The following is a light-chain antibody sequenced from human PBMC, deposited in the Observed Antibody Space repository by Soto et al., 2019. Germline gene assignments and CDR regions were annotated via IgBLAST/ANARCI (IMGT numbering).Light chain of an antibody. J-gene: IGKJ2*01. V-gene: IGKV3D-15*01. CDR3: QQYDNWPRT. CDR1: ESVSSH. Sequence: EIVLTQSPGTLSVSPLGIGTPSFRASESVSSHFAWYQHKPGQAPRLLIYGASSRATGVPARFSGSGSGTEFTLTISSLQSEDFAVYYCQQYDNWPRTFGQGTKVDIK. CDR2: GAS.